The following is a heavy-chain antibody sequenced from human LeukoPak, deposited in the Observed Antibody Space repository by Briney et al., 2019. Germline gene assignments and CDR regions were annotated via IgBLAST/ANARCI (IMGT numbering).Heavy chain of an antibody. D-gene: IGHD2-15*01. CDR2: ISWNSGSI. CDR1: GFTFDDYA. Sequence: PGGSLRLSCAASGFTFDDYAMHWVRQAPGKGLEWVSGISWNSGSIGYADSVKGRFTISRDNAKNSLYLQMNSLRAEDTAVYYCATFVSAAAPLFDYWGQRTLVTVSS. CDR3: ATFVSAAAPLFDY. V-gene: IGHV3-9*01. J-gene: IGHJ4*02.